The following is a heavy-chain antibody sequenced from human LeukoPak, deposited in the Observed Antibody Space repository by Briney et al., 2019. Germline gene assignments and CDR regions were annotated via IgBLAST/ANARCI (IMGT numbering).Heavy chain of an antibody. CDR1: GFTFSSYG. CDR2: ISYDGSNK. J-gene: IGHJ3*02. CDR3: AKGAFGSHLAEDAFDI. Sequence: GGSLRLSCAASGFTFSSYGMHWVRQAPGKGLDWVAVISYDGSNKYYADSVKGRFTISRDNSKNTLYLQMNSLRAEDTAVYYCAKGAFGSHLAEDAFDIWGQGTMVTVSS. V-gene: IGHV3-30*18. D-gene: IGHD1-26*01.